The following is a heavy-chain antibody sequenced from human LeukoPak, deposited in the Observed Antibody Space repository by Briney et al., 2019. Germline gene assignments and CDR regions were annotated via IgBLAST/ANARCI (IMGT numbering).Heavy chain of an antibody. D-gene: IGHD2-2*01. Sequence: GGSLRLSCAASGFTFISNAMSWVRHAPGKGLEWVSAISGSGGSTYYADSVKGRFTISRDNSKNTLYLQMNSLRAEDTAVYYCARYCSSTSCYYYYGMDVRGQGTTVTVSS. CDR1: GFTFISNA. V-gene: IGHV3-23*01. CDR2: ISGSGGST. CDR3: ARYCSSTSCYYYYGMDV. J-gene: IGHJ6*02.